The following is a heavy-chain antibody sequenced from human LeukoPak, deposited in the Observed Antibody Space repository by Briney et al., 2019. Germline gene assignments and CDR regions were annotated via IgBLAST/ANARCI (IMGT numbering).Heavy chain of an antibody. CDR3: ARDGSSGYYYRWFDP. Sequence: TSVKVSCKASGYTFTSYGISWVRQAPGQGLEWMGWISAYNGNTNYAQKLQGRVTMTTDTSTSTAYMELRSLRSDDTAVYYCARDGSSGYYYRWFDPWGQGTLVTVSS. CDR1: GYTFTSYG. D-gene: IGHD3-22*01. V-gene: IGHV1-18*01. J-gene: IGHJ5*02. CDR2: ISAYNGNT.